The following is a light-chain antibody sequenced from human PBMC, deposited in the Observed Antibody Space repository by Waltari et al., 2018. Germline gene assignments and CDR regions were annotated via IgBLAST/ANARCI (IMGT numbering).Light chain of an antibody. J-gene: IGKJ2*01. CDR1: QSISSY. V-gene: IGKV1-39*01. CDR2: AAS. Sequence: DIQLTPSPSSLSASVGDRVTITCPASQSISSYLHWYQQKTGKAPKLLIYAASRLQSGVPSRFIGSRSGTDVNLTISSLQPEDFATYYCQQSYSTPPKTFGQGTKLEMK. CDR3: QQSYSTPPKT.